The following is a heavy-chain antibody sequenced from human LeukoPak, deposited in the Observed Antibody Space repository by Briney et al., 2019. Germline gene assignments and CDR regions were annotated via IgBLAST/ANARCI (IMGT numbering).Heavy chain of an antibody. J-gene: IGHJ4*02. V-gene: IGHV3-30-3*01. D-gene: IGHD1-26*01. CDR2: ISYDGSNK. Sequence: GRSLRLSCTASGFIYSNYAMDWVRQAPGKGLEWVAIISYDGSNKYYADSVKGRFTIPRDNSKNTLYLQMNSLRAEDTAVYYCARDSGSVRDYLDYWGQGTLVTVSS. CDR3: ARDSGSVRDYLDY. CDR1: GFIYSNYA.